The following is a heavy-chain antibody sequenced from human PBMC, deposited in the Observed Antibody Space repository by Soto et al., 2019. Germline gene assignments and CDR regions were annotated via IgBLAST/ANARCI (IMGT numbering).Heavy chain of an antibody. CDR1: CGSISSGGAYC. Sequence: SETLSLTCAVSCGSISSGGAYCWSWIRQSPGKGLEWIAYIHYSGSTYYNSSLKSRVTMSVDTSKNQFSLKLSSVTAADTAVYYCARAPRGNYGYPSYFDYWGQGTLVTVSS. V-gene: IGHV4-30-4*02. D-gene: IGHD3-10*01. CDR3: ARAPRGNYGYPSYFDY. CDR2: IHYSGST. J-gene: IGHJ4*02.